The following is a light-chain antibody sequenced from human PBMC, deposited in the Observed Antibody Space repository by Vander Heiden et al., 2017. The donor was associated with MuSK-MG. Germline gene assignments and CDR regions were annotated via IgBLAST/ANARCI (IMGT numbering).Light chain of an antibody. CDR1: QSIGRNS. Sequence: VLTQSPGTLSLSPGERATLSCRASQSIGRNSLAWYQQKPGQAPRLLIYAASSRATGIPDRFSGSGSGTDLTLTISRLEPGDFAVYYCQRYASSRRGFGGGTKVEIK. J-gene: IGKJ4*01. V-gene: IGKV3-20*01. CDR2: AAS. CDR3: QRYASSRRG.